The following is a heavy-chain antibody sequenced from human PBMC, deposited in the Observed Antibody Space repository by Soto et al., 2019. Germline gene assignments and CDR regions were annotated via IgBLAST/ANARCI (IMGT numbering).Heavy chain of an antibody. V-gene: IGHV4-34*01. Sequence: KPSETLSLTCAVYGGSFSGYYWTWIRQPPGKGLEWIGYISHTGSTYYNPSLKSRVTISVDRSKNQFSLKLSSVTAADTAVYYCARGGGFLGYWGQGTLVTVSS. CDR1: GGSFSGYY. CDR3: ARGGGFLGY. CDR2: ISHTGST. J-gene: IGHJ4*02. D-gene: IGHD1-26*01.